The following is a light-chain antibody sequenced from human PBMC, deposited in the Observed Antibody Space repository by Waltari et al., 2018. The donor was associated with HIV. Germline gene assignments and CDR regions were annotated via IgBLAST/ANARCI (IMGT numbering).Light chain of an antibody. CDR2: EVS. CDR1: SSDVGRYKY. V-gene: IGLV2-14*01. CDR3: SSYTGSSTLWV. J-gene: IGLJ3*02. Sequence: QSALTQPASVSGSPGQSITISCTGTSSDVGRYKYVSWYQQHPGKAPKLIVYEVSKRPSGVSNRFSCSKSGNTASLTISGLQAEDEADYYCSSYTGSSTLWVFGGGTKLTVL.